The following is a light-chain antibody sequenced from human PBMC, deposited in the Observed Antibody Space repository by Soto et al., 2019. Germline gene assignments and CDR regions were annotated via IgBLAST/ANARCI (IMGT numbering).Light chain of an antibody. Sequence: QSALTQPRSVSGSPGQSITISCTGSTSDVGAYSFASWYQQHPGAAPKRLIHDVNKRPPGVPDRFSGSKSGNTASLTISGLQAADEADYYCSLYTSENTYVFGTGTKVTVL. J-gene: IGLJ1*01. CDR1: TSDVGAYSF. V-gene: IGLV2-11*01. CDR2: DVN. CDR3: SLYTSENTYV.